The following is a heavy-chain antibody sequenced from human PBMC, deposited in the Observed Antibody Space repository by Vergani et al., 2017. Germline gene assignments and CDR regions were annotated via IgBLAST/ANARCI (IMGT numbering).Heavy chain of an antibody. Sequence: EVQLVQSGAEVKKPGESLRISCKGSGYSFTSYWISWVRQMPGKGLEWMGRIDPSDPYTNYSPSFQGHVTISADKSISTAYLQWSSLKASDTAIYYCARQVAVAGKWWGPYYYYGMDVWGQGTTVTVSS. CDR1: GYSFTSYW. V-gene: IGHV5-10-1*01. CDR2: IDPSDPYT. D-gene: IGHD6-19*01. J-gene: IGHJ6*02. CDR3: ARQVAVAGKWWGPYYYYGMDV.